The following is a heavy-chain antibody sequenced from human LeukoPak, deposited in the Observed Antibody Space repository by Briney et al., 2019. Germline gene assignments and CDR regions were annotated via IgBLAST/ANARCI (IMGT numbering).Heavy chain of an antibody. D-gene: IGHD2-15*01. Sequence: PSETLSLTCTVSGGSISSYYWSWIRPPPGKGLEWIGYIYYSGSTNYNPSLKSRVTISVDTSKNQFSLKLSSVTAADTAVYYCARDRECSGGSCYLYWYFDLWGRGTLVTVSS. V-gene: IGHV4-59*01. CDR2: IYYSGST. CDR1: GGSISSYY. J-gene: IGHJ2*01. CDR3: ARDRECSGGSCYLYWYFDL.